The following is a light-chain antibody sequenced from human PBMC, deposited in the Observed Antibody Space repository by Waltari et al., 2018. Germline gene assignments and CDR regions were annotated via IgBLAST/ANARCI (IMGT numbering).Light chain of an antibody. CDR1: PSVLDSSNNKNY. V-gene: IGKV4-1*01. CDR3: QQYYSTPRT. CDR2: VAS. J-gene: IGKJ1*01. Sequence: DIVMPQSPDSLAVSLGERATINRKSSPSVLDSSNNKNYLAWYQQKPGQPPKLLIYVASTRESGVPDRFSGSGSGTDFTLTISSLQAEDVAVYYCQQYYSTPRTFGQGTKVEIK.